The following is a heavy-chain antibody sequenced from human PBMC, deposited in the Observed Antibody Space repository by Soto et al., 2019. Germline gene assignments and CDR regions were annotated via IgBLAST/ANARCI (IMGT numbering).Heavy chain of an antibody. CDR2: ICHSGRT. Sequence: XETLSLTCNVSGYSVSSGSKCWSWIRQPPGKALEWIAYICHSGRTNYNPSLKSRVTISRDTSRNQFSLKMTSVTADDTAVYYCARSGGGSGWLGGQGTLVTV. D-gene: IGHD6-19*01. CDR3: ARSGGGSGWL. V-gene: IGHV4-61*01. J-gene: IGHJ4*02. CDR1: GYSVSSGSKC.